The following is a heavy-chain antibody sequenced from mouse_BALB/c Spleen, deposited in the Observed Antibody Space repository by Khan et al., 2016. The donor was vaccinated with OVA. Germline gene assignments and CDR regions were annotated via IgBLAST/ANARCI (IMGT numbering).Heavy chain of an antibody. J-gene: IGHJ4*01. D-gene: IGHD2-14*01. CDR2: INTYTGEP. V-gene: IGHV9-3-1*01. Sequence: QIQLVQSGPELKKPGETVQISCKASGFTFTNYGMNWVRQAPGKGLKWMGWINTYTGEPTFTDDFKGRFAFSLETSASTAYLQINSLKNEDTATXFCARVGYHGTMDFRGQGTSVPVPS. CDR1: GFTFTNYG. CDR3: ARVGYHGTMDF.